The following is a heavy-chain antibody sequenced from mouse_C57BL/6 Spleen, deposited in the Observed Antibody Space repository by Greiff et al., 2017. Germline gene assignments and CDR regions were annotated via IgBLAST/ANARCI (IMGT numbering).Heavy chain of an antibody. J-gene: IGHJ2*01. CDR2: ISDGGSYT. Sequence: EVMLVESGGGLVKPGGSLKLSCAASGFTFSSYAMSWVRQTPEKRLEWVATISDGGSYTYYPDNVKGRFTISRDNAKNNLYLQMSHLKSEDTAMYYCARGGTTVVGGAYFDYGGQGTTLTVSS. CDR3: ARGGTTVVGGAYFDY. V-gene: IGHV5-4*03. D-gene: IGHD1-1*01. CDR1: GFTFSSYA.